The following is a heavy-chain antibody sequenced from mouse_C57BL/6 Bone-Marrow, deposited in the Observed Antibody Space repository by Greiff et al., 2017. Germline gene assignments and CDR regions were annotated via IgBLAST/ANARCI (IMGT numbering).Heavy chain of an antibody. V-gene: IGHV1-59*01. D-gene: IGHD1-1*01. CDR1: GYTFTSYW. J-gene: IGHJ1*03. Sequence: VKLQQSGAELVRPGTSVKLSCKASGYTFTSYWMHWVKQRPGQGLEWIGVIDPSDSYTNYNQKFKGKATLTVDTSSSTAYMQLSSLTSEDSAVYYCASPLYYGSSYWYFDVWGTGTTVTVSS. CDR3: ASPLYYGSSYWYFDV. CDR2: IDPSDSYT.